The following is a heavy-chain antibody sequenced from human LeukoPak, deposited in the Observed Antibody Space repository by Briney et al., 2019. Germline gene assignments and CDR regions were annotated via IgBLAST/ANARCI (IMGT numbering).Heavy chain of an antibody. D-gene: IGHD2-2*02. J-gene: IGHJ6*03. CDR1: GVTFSIYA. CDR2: IIPIFAKA. CDR3: ARDGYCSSTSCYKAYYYMDV. Sequence: SVNLSCKASGVTFSIYAISWVRHAPGQGLEWMGGIIPIFAKANYAQKSQGRVTITTGESTSTAYMELSRLRSEDTAVYHCARDGYCSSTSCYKAYYYMDVWGKGTTVTVSS. V-gene: IGHV1-69*05.